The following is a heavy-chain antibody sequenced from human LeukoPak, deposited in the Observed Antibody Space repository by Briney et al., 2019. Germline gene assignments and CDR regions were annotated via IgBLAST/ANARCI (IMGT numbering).Heavy chain of an antibody. CDR3: ARSRERICTNPPCYVDLQAT. CDR2: IYITESA. J-gene: IGHJ4*02. Sequence: SETLSLTCTVSGGSISSGSYYGTWIRQPAGKGLEWLGRIYITESANYNSSLESRVTILVDTSKNQFSLKLSSVTAADTAIYYCARSRERICTNPPCYVDLQATWGQGALVTVSP. V-gene: IGHV4-61*02. CDR1: GGSISSGSYY. D-gene: IGHD2-8*01.